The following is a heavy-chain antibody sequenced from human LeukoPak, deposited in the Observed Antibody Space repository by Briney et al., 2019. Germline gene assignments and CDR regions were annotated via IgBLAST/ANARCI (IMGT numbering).Heavy chain of an antibody. Sequence: PGGSLRLSCAASGFTFSSYGMSWVRQAPGKGLEWVSAISGSGGSTYYADSVKGRFTISRDNSKNTLYLQMNSLRAEDTAVYYCAKDAQYGGYVRYFDYWGQGTLVTVSS. J-gene: IGHJ4*02. CDR2: ISGSGGST. CDR3: AKDAQYGGYVRYFDY. D-gene: IGHD5-12*01. CDR1: GFTFSSYG. V-gene: IGHV3-23*01.